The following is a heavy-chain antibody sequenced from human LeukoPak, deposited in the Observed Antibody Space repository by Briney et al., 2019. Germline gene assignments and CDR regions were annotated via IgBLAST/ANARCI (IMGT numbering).Heavy chain of an antibody. V-gene: IGHV3-30*02. CDR2: IQSDGSNK. Sequence: GGSLRLSCAASGFTFKNYGMHWVRQAPGKGLEWVAFIQSDGSNKYYADSVKGRFTISRDNSKNTLYLQMNSLRAEDTAVYYCARILLRYFDWPIGSYFDYWGQGTLVTVSS. D-gene: IGHD3-9*01. CDR1: GFTFKNYG. J-gene: IGHJ4*02. CDR3: ARILLRYFDWPIGSYFDY.